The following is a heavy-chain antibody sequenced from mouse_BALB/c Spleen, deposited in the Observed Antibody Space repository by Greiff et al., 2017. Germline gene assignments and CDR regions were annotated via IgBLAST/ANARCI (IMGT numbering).Heavy chain of an antibody. CDR2: IDPSDSYT. Sequence: QVQLQQPGAELVKPGASVKLSCKASGYTFTSYWMHWVKQRPGQGLEWIGEIDPSDSYTNYNQKFKGKATLTVDKSSSTAYMQLSSLTSEDSAVYYCADWLRRSFAYWGQGTLVTVSA. D-gene: IGHD2-2*01. J-gene: IGHJ3*01. CDR3: ADWLRRSFAY. CDR1: GYTFTSYW. V-gene: IGHV1-69*02.